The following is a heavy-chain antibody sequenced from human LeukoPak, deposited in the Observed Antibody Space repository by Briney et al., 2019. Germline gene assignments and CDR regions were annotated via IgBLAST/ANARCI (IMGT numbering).Heavy chain of an antibody. CDR2: ISGSGGST. V-gene: IGHV3-23*01. J-gene: IGHJ4*02. CDR3: ARDRFPSRYGGLDN. CDR1: GFTFGTYG. Sequence: GGSLRPSCAASGFTFGTYGMSWVRQAPGKGLEWVSAISGSGGSTYYADSMKGRFTISRDNSKNTLFLQMNSLRVEDTAVYYCARDRFPSRYGGLDNWGQGTLVTVSS. D-gene: IGHD1-1*01.